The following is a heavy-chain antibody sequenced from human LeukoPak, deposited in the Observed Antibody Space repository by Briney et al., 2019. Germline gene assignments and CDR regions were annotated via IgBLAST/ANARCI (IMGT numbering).Heavy chain of an antibody. V-gene: IGHV1-69*04. CDR1: GGTFSSYA. CDR2: IIPILGIA. D-gene: IGHD2/OR15-2a*01. CDR3: ARDPASENHYYYYGMDV. J-gene: IGHJ6*02. Sequence: SVKVSCKASGGTFSSYAISWVRQAPGQGLEWMGRIIPILGIANYARKFQGRVTITADKSTSTAYMELSSLRSEDTAVYYCARDPASENHYYYYGMDVWGQGTTVTVSS.